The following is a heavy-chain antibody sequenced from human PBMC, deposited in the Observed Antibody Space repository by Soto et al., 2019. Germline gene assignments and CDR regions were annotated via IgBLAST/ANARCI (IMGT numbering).Heavy chain of an antibody. CDR3: ARDLRGYGTVDY. V-gene: IGHV4-31*03. CDR1: GGSISSDGYY. CDR2: IYYSGST. Sequence: QVQLQESGPGLVKPSQTLSLTCTVSGGSISSDGYYWSWIRQHPGKGLEWIGYIYYSGSTYYNPSLKSRLTISVDTSKNQFSLKLSSVTVADTVVYYCARDLRGYGTVDYWGQGTLVTVSS. D-gene: IGHD5-18*01. J-gene: IGHJ4*02.